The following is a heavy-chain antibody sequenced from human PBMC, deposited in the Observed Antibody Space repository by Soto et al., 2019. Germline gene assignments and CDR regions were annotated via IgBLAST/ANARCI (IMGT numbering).Heavy chain of an antibody. D-gene: IGHD2-15*01. J-gene: IGHJ4*02. CDR2: LANDGSYQ. CDR3: ARSIGGSSYYPPDY. CDR1: GFTFSGYG. V-gene: IGHV3-30*03. Sequence: QVQLVESGGGVVQPGGSLRLSCAASGFTFSGYGMHWVRQSPGEGLEWVAILANDGSYQYYAESVKGRFTISRDNSKKTLYLQMDSLRPEGTAVYYCARSIGGSSYYPPDYWGQGTLVTVSS.